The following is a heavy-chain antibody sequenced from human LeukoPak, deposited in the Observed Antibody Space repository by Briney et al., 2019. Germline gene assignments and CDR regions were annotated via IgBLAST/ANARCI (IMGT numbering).Heavy chain of an antibody. D-gene: IGHD5-12*01. CDR1: GYTFTGYY. V-gene: IGHV1-2*02. J-gene: IGHJ4*02. Sequence: ASVKVSCKASGYTFTGYYMHWVRQAPGQGLEWMRWINPNSGGTNYAQKFQGRVTMTRDTSISTAYMELSRLRSDDTAVYYCAREEKDIVATTVGVEIGEDWGQGTLVTVSS. CDR2: INPNSGGT. CDR3: AREEKDIVATTVGVEIGED.